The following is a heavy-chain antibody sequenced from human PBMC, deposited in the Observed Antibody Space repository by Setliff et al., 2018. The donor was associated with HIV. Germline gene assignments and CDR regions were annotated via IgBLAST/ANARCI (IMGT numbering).Heavy chain of an antibody. CDR2: ISFDSGTI. J-gene: IGHJ4*02. V-gene: IGHV3-9*03. D-gene: IGHD6-19*01. CDR1: GLRFEDYA. Sequence: GGSLRLSCAASGLRFEDYAMQWVRLPPGKGLQWVSYISFDSGTIGYAESVKGRFTISRDNAKKSLYLQMNSLRAEDMALYYCAKDKWGSNGPLDYWGQGTLVTVSS. CDR3: AKDKWGSNGPLDY.